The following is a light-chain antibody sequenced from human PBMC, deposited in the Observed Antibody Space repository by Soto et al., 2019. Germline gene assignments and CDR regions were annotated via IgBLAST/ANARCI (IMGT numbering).Light chain of an antibody. CDR1: QSLLHDDGQTY. CDR2: RVS. V-gene: IGKV2-24*01. Sequence: DVVLTQIPLSSPVTVGQSASISCRSSQSLLHDDGQTYLSWFHQRPGQPPRLLIYRVSNRFSGVPERISGSQAGAGVTLKISRVAAAEAGSYSRMHATPYPPSTCGRGPKLASK. J-gene: IGKJ2*01. CDR3: MHATPYPPST.